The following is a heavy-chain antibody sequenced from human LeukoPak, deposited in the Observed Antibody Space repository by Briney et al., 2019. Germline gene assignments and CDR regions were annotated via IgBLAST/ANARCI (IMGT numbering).Heavy chain of an antibody. CDR2: IYYSGST. V-gene: IGHV4-61*01. Sequence: PSETLSLTCTVSGGSVSSGSYYWSWIRQPPGKGLEWIGYIYYSGSTNYHPSLKSRVTISVDTSKNQFSLKLSSVTAADTAVYYCARIPSYVWGSYRQSWGQGTLVTVSS. CDR3: ARIPSYVWGSYRQS. D-gene: IGHD3-16*02. J-gene: IGHJ4*02. CDR1: GGSVSSGSYY.